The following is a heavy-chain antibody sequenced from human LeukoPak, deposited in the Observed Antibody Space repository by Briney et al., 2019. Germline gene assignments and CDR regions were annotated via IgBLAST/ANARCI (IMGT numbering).Heavy chain of an antibody. J-gene: IGHJ4*02. D-gene: IGHD3-22*01. CDR2: INHSGTT. Sequence: SETLSLTCALYGGSFSGYYWSWIRQPPGKGLEWIGEINHSGTTKYNPSLKSRVTISVDTSKNQFSLKVTSVTAADTAVYYCARSNLGSYDQSGYYHYWGQGTRVTVSS. CDR1: GGSFSGYY. CDR3: ARSNLGSYDQSGYYHY. V-gene: IGHV4-34*01.